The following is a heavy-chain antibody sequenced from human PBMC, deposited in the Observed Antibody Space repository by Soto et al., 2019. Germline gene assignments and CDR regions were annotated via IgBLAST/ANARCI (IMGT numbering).Heavy chain of an antibody. J-gene: IGHJ4*02. CDR1: GFTFSSYS. CDR2: ITSSSAFL. CDR3: ARETASGTTNLDY. D-gene: IGHD1-7*01. Sequence: EVQLVESGGGLVKPGGSLRLSCAASGFTFSSYSRNWVRQAPGKGLEWVSSITSSSAFLYYADSLKGRFTISRDNARNSLYLQMHSLRAEDTAVYYCARETASGTTNLDYWGQGTLVTVSS. V-gene: IGHV3-21*01.